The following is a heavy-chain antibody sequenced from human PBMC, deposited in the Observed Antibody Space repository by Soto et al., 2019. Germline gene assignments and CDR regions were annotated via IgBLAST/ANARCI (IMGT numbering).Heavy chain of an antibody. CDR2: ITPIFGTA. Sequence: QVQLVQSGAEVKKPGSSVKVSCKASGGTFSSYAISWVRQAPGQGLEWMGGITPIFGTANYAQKFQGRVPITAEKSTSTAYREMSSLRSEDTAVYYCARLGRGPMGRGAAFGSTPWGQGTLVTVSS. CDR3: ARLGRGPMGRGAAFGSTP. D-gene: IGHD3-10*01. V-gene: IGHV1-69*14. CDR1: GGTFSSYA. J-gene: IGHJ5*02.